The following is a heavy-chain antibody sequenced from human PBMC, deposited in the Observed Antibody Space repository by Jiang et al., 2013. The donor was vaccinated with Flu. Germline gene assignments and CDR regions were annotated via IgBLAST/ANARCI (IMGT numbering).Heavy chain of an antibody. D-gene: IGHD6-19*01. V-gene: IGHV4-4*02. CDR2: IYHSGST. CDR1: GGSISSSNW. CDR3: ARVSRGYSSGYERSREGDFDY. Sequence: SGGSISSSNWWSWVRQPPGRGLEWIGEIYHSGSTNYNPSLKSRVTISVDKSKNQFSLKLSSVTAANTAVYYCARVSRGYSSGYERSREGDFDYWGQGTLVTVSS. J-gene: IGHJ4*02.